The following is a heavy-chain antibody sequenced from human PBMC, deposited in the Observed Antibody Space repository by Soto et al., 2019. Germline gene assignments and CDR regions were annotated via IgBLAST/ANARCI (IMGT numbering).Heavy chain of an antibody. CDR3: AKGRLSSSWHNLRPYYYYGMDV. V-gene: IGHV3-23*01. Sequence: GGSLRLSCAASGFTFSSYAMSWVRQAPGKGLEWVSAISGSGGSTYYADSVKGRFTISRDNSKNTLYLQMNSLRAEDTAVYYCAKGRLSSSWHNLRPYYYYGMDVWGQGTTVTVSS. CDR1: GFTFSSYA. D-gene: IGHD6-13*01. CDR2: ISGSGGST. J-gene: IGHJ6*02.